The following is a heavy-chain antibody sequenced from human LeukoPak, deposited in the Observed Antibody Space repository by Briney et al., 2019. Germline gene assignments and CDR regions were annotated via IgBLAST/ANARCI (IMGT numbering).Heavy chain of an antibody. CDR2: INPNNGGT. D-gene: IGHD3-10*01. V-gene: IGHV1-2*02. CDR3: GRPQGVRGVIAPADAFDI. CDR1: GYTFTGYY. Sequence: GASVKVSCKASGYTFTGYYMHWVRQAPGQGLEWMGWINPNNGGTNYAQKFQGRVTMTRDTSIRTAYMELSRLRSDDTAVYYFGRPQGVRGVIAPADAFDIWGQGTMVTVSS. J-gene: IGHJ3*02.